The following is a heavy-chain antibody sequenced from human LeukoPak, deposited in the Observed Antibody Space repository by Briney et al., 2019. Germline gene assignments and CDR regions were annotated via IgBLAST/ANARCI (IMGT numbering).Heavy chain of an antibody. D-gene: IGHD1-26*01. CDR3: AMGSYYFDY. J-gene: IGHJ4*02. CDR2: IYQRGNT. Sequence: SETLSLTCAVYGGSFSGYYWSWIRQPPGKGLEWIGYIYQRGNTNYNPSLKSRVTISVDTSKNQFSLKLSSVTAADTAVYYCAMGSYYFDYWGQGTLVTVSS. CDR1: GGSFSGYY. V-gene: IGHV4-59*08.